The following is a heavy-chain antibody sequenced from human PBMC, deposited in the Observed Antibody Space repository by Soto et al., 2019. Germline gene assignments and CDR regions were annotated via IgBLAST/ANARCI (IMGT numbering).Heavy chain of an antibody. CDR3: ARKTSGGSSPLDAFDI. Sequence: GGSLRLSCAASGFTVSSNYMSWVRQAPGKGLEWVSVIYSGGSTYYADSVKGRFTISRDNSKNTLYLQMNSLRAEDTAVYYCARKTSGGSSPLDAFDIWGQGTMVTVSS. V-gene: IGHV3-66*01. D-gene: IGHD2-15*01. CDR2: IYSGGST. J-gene: IGHJ3*02. CDR1: GFTVSSNY.